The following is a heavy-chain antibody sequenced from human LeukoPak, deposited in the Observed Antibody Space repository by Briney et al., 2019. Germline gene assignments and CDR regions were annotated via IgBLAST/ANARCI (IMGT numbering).Heavy chain of an antibody. V-gene: IGHV1-69*05. CDR1: VGTFSSYA. J-gene: IGHJ4*02. CDR2: IIPIFGTA. D-gene: IGHD3-3*01. Sequence: SVKVSCKASVGTFSSYAISWVRQAPGQGLEWMGRIIPIFGTANYAQKFQGRVTITTDESTSTAYMELSSLRSEDTAVYYCARETRSVTIFGVVIIEYYFYYWAQGTLVTVSS. CDR3: ARETRSVTIFGVVIIEYYFYY.